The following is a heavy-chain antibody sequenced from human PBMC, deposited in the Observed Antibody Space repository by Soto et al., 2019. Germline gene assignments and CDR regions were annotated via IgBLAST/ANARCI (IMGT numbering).Heavy chain of an antibody. D-gene: IGHD3-22*01. CDR2: ISSSSYI. CDR1: GFTFSSYS. Sequence: GGSLRLSCAASGFTFSSYSMNWVRQAPGKGLEWVSSISSSSYIYYADSVKGRFTISRDNAKNSLYLQMNSLRAEDTAVYYCARILYYYDSSGYYYYFDYWGQGTLVTVSS. CDR3: ARILYYYDSSGYYYYFDY. V-gene: IGHV3-21*01. J-gene: IGHJ4*02.